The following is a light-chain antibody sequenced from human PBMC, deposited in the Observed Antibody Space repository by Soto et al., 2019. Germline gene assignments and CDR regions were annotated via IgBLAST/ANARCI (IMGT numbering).Light chain of an antibody. J-gene: IGKJ1*01. CDR1: QSISRY. CDR3: QQSYTTPWT. V-gene: IGKV1-39*01. CDR2: AAS. Sequence: DIQMTQSPSSLSASVGDRVIITCRASQSISRYINWYQQKPGKAPNLLIYAASSLQSGVPSRFSGSGSGTDFTLTISSLQPADFATYYCQQSYTTPWTFGQGTKVDIK.